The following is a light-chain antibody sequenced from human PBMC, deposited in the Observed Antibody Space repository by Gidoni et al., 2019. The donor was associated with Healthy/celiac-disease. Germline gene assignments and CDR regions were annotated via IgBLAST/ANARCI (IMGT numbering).Light chain of an antibody. CDR3: QQSYSTPWT. V-gene: IGKV1-39*01. CDR1: QSISSY. J-gene: IGKJ1*01. CDR2: AAS. Sequence: DIQMTQSPSSLSASVGDRVTITCRASQSISSYLNWYQQKPGKAPKLLIYAASSLQSGVPSRFSGSGSGTDFTLTISSPQPEDFATYYCQQSYSTPWTFGQXTKVEIK.